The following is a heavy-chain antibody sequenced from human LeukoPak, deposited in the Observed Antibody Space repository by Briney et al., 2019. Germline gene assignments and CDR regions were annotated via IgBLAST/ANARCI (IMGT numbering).Heavy chain of an antibody. D-gene: IGHD6-13*01. V-gene: IGHV4-59*01. CDR2: IYDSGTT. J-gene: IGHJ5*01. CDR3: ARTGQQLVFGS. Sequence: PSETLSLTCTVSGGSISSYYWHWIRQPPGKGLEWIGCIYDSGTTNYNPSLKSRVTISGDTSKNQFSLKLSSVTAADTAVYFCARTGQQLVFGSWGQGTLVTISS. CDR1: GGSISSYY.